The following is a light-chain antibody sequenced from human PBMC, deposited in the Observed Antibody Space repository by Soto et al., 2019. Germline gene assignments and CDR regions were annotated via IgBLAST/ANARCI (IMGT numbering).Light chain of an antibody. CDR1: QSINSY. J-gene: IGKJ4*01. Sequence: EIQMTQSPSSLSASVGDRVTLTCRASQSINSYLNWYQQTTGKAPKLLIYAAFSLQSGVPSRFSGGGSGTEFPLTSSSLQPEDCATYYCQQSYSPPNNFGGGTRVEIK. CDR3: QQSYSPPNN. CDR2: AAF. V-gene: IGKV1-39*01.